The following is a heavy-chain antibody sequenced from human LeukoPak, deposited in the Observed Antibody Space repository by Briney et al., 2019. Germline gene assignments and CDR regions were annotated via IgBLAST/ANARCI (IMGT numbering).Heavy chain of an antibody. CDR2: ISSSGAST. Sequence: PGGSLRLSCEGSGFTFINYAMSRVRQAPGKGPEWVSSISSSGASTHYADSVKGRFTISRDNSKNTVYLHMSDLRAGDTAVYYCAESPGGYWGQGTLVTVSS. V-gene: IGHV3-23*01. D-gene: IGHD3-16*01. CDR1: GFTFINYA. CDR3: AESPGGY. J-gene: IGHJ4*02.